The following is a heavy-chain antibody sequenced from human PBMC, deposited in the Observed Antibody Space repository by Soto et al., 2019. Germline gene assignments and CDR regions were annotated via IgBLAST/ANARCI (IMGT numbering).Heavy chain of an antibody. CDR3: AKQGDSSSWQFYYYGMDV. V-gene: IGHV3-23*01. CDR2: ISGSGGST. CDR1: GFTFSSYA. D-gene: IGHD6-13*01. J-gene: IGHJ6*02. Sequence: VGSLRLSCAASGFTFSSYAMSWVRQAPGKGLEWVSAISGSGGSTYYVDSVKGRFTISRDNSKNTLYLQMNSLRAEDTAVYYCAKQGDSSSWQFYYYGMDVWGQGTTVTVSS.